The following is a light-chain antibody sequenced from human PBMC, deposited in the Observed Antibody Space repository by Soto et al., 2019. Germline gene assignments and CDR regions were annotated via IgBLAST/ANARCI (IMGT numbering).Light chain of an antibody. J-gene: IGLJ3*02. V-gene: IGLV2-14*01. CDR3: SSKTSSTTWV. Sequence: QSVLTQPASVSGSPGQSITISCTGTISDIGGHNYVSWYQQHPGKAPKLIIYEVINRASDVSNRFSASKSGNTASLTISGLQAEDEADYYCSSKTSSTTWVFGGGTQLTVL. CDR2: EVI. CDR1: ISDIGGHNY.